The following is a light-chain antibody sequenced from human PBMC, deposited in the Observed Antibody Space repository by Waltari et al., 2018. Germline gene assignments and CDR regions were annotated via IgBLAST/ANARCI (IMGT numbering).Light chain of an antibody. CDR1: QSLARFY. CDR3: HQYVSSPTT. Sequence: EVGLTPSPGPLSLSSGERATLSCRASQSLARFYLAWYHHKPGQAPSLLVFCASTRATGIPDRFSGTGSGKDFTLTISRLEPEDSGVYYCHQYVSSPTTFGPGTKVDIK. J-gene: IGKJ3*01. CDR2: CAS. V-gene: IGKV3-20*01.